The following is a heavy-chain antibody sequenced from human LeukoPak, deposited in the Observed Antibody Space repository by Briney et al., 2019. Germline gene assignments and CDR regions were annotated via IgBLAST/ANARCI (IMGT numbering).Heavy chain of an antibody. CDR3: TKDPTITIFDNYMDV. J-gene: IGHJ6*03. V-gene: IGHV3-23*01. Sequence: GGSLRLSCAASGFTFSSYAMSWVRQAPGKGLEWVSAISGSGGSTYYADSVKGRFTISRDNSKNTLYLQMNSLRAEDTAVYYCTKDPTITIFDNYMDVWGKGTTVTVSS. CDR2: ISGSGGST. D-gene: IGHD3-3*01. CDR1: GFTFSSYA.